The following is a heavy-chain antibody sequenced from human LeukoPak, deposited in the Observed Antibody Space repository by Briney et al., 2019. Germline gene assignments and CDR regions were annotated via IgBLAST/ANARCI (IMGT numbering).Heavy chain of an antibody. J-gene: IGHJ4*02. Sequence: PGGSLRLSCAASGFTFSSYSMNWVRQAPGKGLEWVSSISSSSSTIYYADSVKGRFTISRDNAKNSLYLQMNSLRAEDTAVYYCASLGGDIAVAGTDYWGQGTLVTVSS. CDR3: ASLGGDIAVAGTDY. CDR1: GFTFSSYS. V-gene: IGHV3-48*01. D-gene: IGHD6-19*01. CDR2: ISSSSSTI.